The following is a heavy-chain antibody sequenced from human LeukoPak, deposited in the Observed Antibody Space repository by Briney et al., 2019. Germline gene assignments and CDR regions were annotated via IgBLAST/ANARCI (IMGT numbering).Heavy chain of an antibody. CDR3: ARESKGAMDLRELGAFDI. J-gene: IGHJ3*02. D-gene: IGHD1-7*01. CDR2: SYDGVNK. CDR1: GITFSIHP. Sequence: GGSLRLSCAASGITFSIHPMHWVRQAPGKGLEGVAVSYDGVNKYYADSMKGRFTISRDNSKNTVHLQMDSLRVEDTAVYYCARESKGAMDLRELGAFDIWGQGTMVTVST. V-gene: IGHV3-30*04.